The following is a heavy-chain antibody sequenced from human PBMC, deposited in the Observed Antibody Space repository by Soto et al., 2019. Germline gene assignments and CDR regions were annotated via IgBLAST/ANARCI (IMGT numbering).Heavy chain of an antibody. V-gene: IGHV4-31*03. CDR3: ARPSMVRGVIIIDY. J-gene: IGHJ4*02. Sequence: SETLSLTCTVSGGSISSGGYYWSWIRQHPGKGLEWIGYIYYSGSTYYNPSLKSRVTISVDTSKNQFSLKLSSVTAADTAVYYCARPSMVRGVIIIDYWGQGTLVTVSS. D-gene: IGHD3-10*01. CDR1: GGSISSGGYY. CDR2: IYYSGST.